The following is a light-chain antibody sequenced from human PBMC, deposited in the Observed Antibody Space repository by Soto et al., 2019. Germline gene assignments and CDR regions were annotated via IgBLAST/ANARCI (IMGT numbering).Light chain of an antibody. CDR3: QQYGNSPQT. J-gene: IGKJ1*01. Sequence: EIVMTQSPATLSVYPGERATLSCRACQSVSNNLAWYQQTPGQAPRLLIYAASSRATGIPDRFSGSGSGTDFTLTISRLEPEDFAVYYCQQYGNSPQTFGQGTKVDNK. V-gene: IGKV3-20*01. CDR1: QSVSNN. CDR2: AAS.